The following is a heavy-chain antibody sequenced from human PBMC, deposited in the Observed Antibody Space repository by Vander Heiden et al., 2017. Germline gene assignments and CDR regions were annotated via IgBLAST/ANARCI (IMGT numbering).Heavy chain of an antibody. D-gene: IGHD6-19*01. J-gene: IGHJ4*02. CDR1: VYTFTSSY. CDR2: INPSGGST. Sequence: VQLVQSGAEVKKPGASVKVSCTASVYTFTSSYMHWVRQAPGQGLEWMGIINPSGGSTSYAQKFQGRVTMTRDTSTSTVYMELSSLRSEDTAVYYCARDETVAGWSIWGQGTLVTVSS. V-gene: IGHV1-46*01. CDR3: ARDETVAGWSI.